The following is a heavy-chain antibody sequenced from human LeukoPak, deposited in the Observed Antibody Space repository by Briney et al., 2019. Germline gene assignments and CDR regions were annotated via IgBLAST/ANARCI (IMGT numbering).Heavy chain of an antibody. D-gene: IGHD6-13*01. Sequence: ASVKVSCKASGGTFSSYAISWVRQAPGQGLEWMGIINPSGGSTSYAQKFQGRVTMTRDTSTSTVYMELSSLRSEDTAVYYCARDRNGQQLLYFDYWGQGTLVTVSS. V-gene: IGHV1-46*01. CDR1: GGTFSSYA. CDR2: INPSGGST. J-gene: IGHJ4*02. CDR3: ARDRNGQQLLYFDY.